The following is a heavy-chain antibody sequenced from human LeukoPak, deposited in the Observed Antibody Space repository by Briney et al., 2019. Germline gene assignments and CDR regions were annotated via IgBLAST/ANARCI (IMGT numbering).Heavy chain of an antibody. Sequence: SVKVSCKASGGIFSSYTLSWVRQAPGQGLEWMGRIIPILGIANYAQKFQGRVTITADKSTSTGYMELSSLRSEDTAVYYCAREAGEFHYWGQGTLVTVSS. J-gene: IGHJ4*02. CDR1: GGIFSSYT. CDR2: IIPILGIA. V-gene: IGHV1-69*04. D-gene: IGHD3-16*01. CDR3: AREAGEFHY.